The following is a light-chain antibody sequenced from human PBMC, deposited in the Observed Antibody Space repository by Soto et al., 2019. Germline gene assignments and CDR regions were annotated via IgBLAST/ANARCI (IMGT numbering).Light chain of an antibody. J-gene: IGKJ1*01. CDR3: QQYGGSSRT. CDR1: QSVSNNY. Sequence: IVLTQSPDTLSLSPGERVTLSCRARQSVSNNYLAWYQHSPGQAARLLIYETYRRATGIPDRFSGSGSGIDFTLTIRRLEPEDFAVYLCQQYGGSSRTFGLGTKVDIK. CDR2: ETY. V-gene: IGKV3-20*01.